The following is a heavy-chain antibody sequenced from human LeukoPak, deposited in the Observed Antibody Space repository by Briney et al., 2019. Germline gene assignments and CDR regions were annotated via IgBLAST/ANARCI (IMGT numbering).Heavy chain of an antibody. CDR1: GGSISSYY. J-gene: IGHJ3*02. V-gene: IGHV4-4*07. D-gene: IGHD6-19*01. Sequence: SETLSLTCTVSGGSISSYYWSWIRQPAGKGLEWIGRIYTSGSTNYNPSLKSRVTMSVDTSKNQFSLKLSSVTAADTAVYYCAGATYSSGWLALDAFDIWGQGTMVTVSS. CDR3: AGATYSSGWLALDAFDI. CDR2: IYTSGST.